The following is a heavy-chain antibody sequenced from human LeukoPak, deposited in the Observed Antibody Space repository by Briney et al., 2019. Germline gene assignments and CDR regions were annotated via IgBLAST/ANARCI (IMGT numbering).Heavy chain of an antibody. CDR1: GSSFNTYY. D-gene: IGHD4-17*01. V-gene: IGHV4-4*07. CDR2: IRTSVSA. CDR3: ARDIVYLIDADYE. Sequence: KPSETLSLTCSVSGSSFNTYYWSWIRQPAGKGLEWIGRIRTSVSADYNPSLQSRATISIDMSKKEVSLKLTSVTAADTAVYYCARDIVYLIDADYEWGQGTLVTVSS. J-gene: IGHJ4*02.